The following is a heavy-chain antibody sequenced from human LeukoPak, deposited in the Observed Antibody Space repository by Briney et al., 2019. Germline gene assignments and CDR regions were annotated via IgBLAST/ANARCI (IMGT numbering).Heavy chain of an antibody. V-gene: IGHV3-48*01. D-gene: IGHD1-1*01. CDR3: ARAPYNWNDMYYYYYMDV. Sequence: PGGSLRLSCAASGFTFSSYSMNWVRQAPGKGLEWVSYISSSSSTIYYADSVKGRFTISRDNSKNTLYLQMNSLRAEDTAVYYCARAPYNWNDMYYYYYMDVWGKGTTVTVSS. J-gene: IGHJ6*03. CDR2: ISSSSSTI. CDR1: GFTFSSYS.